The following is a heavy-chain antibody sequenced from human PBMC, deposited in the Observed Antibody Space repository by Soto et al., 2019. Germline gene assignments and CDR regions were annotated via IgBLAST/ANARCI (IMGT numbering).Heavy chain of an antibody. D-gene: IGHD1-7*01. CDR2: IYPGDSDT. J-gene: IGHJ4*02. CDR3: ARLKLELQPTTRYYFDY. CDR1: GYSFTNYW. V-gene: IGHV5-51*01. Sequence: GESLQISCKGSGYSFTNYWIGWVRQMPGKGLEWMGMIYPGDSDTRYSPSFQGQVTISADKSINTAYLQWRGLKASDTAIYYCARLKLELQPTTRYYFDYWGQGTLVTVSS.